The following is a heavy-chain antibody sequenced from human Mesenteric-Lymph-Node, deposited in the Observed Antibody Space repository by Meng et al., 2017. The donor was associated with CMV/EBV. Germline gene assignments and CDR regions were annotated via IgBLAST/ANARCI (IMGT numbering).Heavy chain of an antibody. Sequence: SETLSLTCTVSGGSISSSSYYWGWIRQPPGKGLEWIGSIYYSGSTYYNPSLKSRVTISVDTSKNQLSLKLSSVTAADTAVYYCARGRSGSPYYDFWSGRYTYYYYGMDVWGQGTTVTVSS. D-gene: IGHD3-3*01. CDR1: GGSISSSSYY. CDR3: ARGRSGSPYYDFWSGRYTYYYYGMDV. J-gene: IGHJ6*02. V-gene: IGHV4-39*07. CDR2: IYYSGST.